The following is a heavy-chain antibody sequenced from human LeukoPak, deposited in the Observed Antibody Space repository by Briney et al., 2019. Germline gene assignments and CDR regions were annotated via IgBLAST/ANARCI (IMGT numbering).Heavy chain of an antibody. Sequence: PGGSLRLSCAASGFTFSSYGMHWVRQAPGKGLEWVAVIWYDGSNKYYADSVKGRFTISRDNSKNTLYLQMNSLRAEDTAVYYCARDRSNIAAAGYRVYYYYGMDVWGQGTTVTVSS. CDR2: IWYDGSNK. V-gene: IGHV3-33*08. CDR3: ARDRSNIAAAGYRVYYYYGMDV. D-gene: IGHD6-13*01. CDR1: GFTFSSYG. J-gene: IGHJ6*02.